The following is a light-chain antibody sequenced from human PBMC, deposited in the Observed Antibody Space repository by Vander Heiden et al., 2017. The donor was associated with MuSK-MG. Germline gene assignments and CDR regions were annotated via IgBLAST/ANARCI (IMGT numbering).Light chain of an antibody. CDR3: QQDDNPYT. V-gene: IGKV1-33*01. J-gene: IGKJ2*01. Sequence: DIQMTQSPSSLSASVGDRVTITCQASQDISNYLNWYQQKPGKAPKLLIYDASNLETGVPPRFSGSGSGTDFTFTISSLQPEDIATYYCQQDDNPYTFGQGTKLEIK. CDR1: QDISNY. CDR2: DAS.